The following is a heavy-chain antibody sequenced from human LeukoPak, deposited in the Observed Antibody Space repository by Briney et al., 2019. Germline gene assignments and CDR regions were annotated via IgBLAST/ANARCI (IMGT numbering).Heavy chain of an antibody. V-gene: IGHV5-51*01. J-gene: IGHJ3*02. CDR1: AYSFTSYW. Sequence: GESLKISCKGSAYSFTSYWIAWVRQMSGKGLEWMGIIYPCDSDTAYSPSFQGQVTISADKSISTAYLQWSSLKASDTAMYYCARRGYNSGYTDAFDIWGQGTMVTVSS. CDR3: ARRGYNSGYTDAFDI. CDR2: IYPCDSDT. D-gene: IGHD5-18*01.